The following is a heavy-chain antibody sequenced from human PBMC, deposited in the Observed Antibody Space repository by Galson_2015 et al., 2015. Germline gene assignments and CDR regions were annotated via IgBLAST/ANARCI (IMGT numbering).Heavy chain of an antibody. CDR1: GFNFSGSA. CDR2: IRSKANNFAT. CDR3: TGARGSG. V-gene: IGHV3-73*01. Sequence: SLRLSCAASGFNFSGSAMHWVRQASGKGLEWVGRIRSKANNFATEYPESVKGRFTISRDDSKNTAYLQMQSLKIEDTAVYYCTGARGSGWGQGTLVIVSS. J-gene: IGHJ4*02. D-gene: IGHD3-10*01.